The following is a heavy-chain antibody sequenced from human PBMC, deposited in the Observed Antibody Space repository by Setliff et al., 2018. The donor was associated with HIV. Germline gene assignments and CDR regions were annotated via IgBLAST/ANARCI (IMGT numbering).Heavy chain of an antibody. CDR2: AYYTGST. D-gene: IGHD3-22*01. CDR3: ARYYYDSSGYINWFDP. Sequence: PSETLSLTCTVSGGSINSGDYYWSWIRQYPGQGLEWIGYAYYTGSTFYNPSLKSRVTISLDSSNNQFSLKLSSVTAADTAVYYCARYYYDSSGYINWFDPWGQGTVVTVSS. V-gene: IGHV4-31*03. J-gene: IGHJ5*02. CDR1: GGSINSGDYY.